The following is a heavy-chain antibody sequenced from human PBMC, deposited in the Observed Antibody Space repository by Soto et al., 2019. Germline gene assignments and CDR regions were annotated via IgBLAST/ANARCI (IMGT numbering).Heavy chain of an antibody. CDR2: IWYDGSLK. D-gene: IGHD1-26*01. CDR1: GFTFSHHG. V-gene: IGHV3-33*01. CDR3: ARWDLDW. J-gene: IGHJ4*02. Sequence: QVQLVESGGGVVQPGKSLRLSCAASGFTFSHHGIHWVRQAPGKGLEWVAGIWYDGSLKYYADSVQGRFIVSRDNSKNTLYLQMNSLRVEDTAVYYCARWDLDWWGQGTLVTVSS.